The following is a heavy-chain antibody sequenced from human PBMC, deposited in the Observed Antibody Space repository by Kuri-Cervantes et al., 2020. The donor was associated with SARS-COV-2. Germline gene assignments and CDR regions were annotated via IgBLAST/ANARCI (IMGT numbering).Heavy chain of an antibody. CDR2: ISSSSYS. J-gene: IGHJ6*03. Sequence: GESLKISCAASGFTFSAYAMSWVRQAPGKGLEWVSYISSSSYSYYADSVKGRFTISRDNAKNSLYLQMNSLRAEDTAVYYCARHYGSGSYSFMHVWGKGTPVTVSS. CDR1: GFTFSAYA. CDR3: ARHYGSGSYSFMHV. V-gene: IGHV3-69-1*01. D-gene: IGHD3-10*01.